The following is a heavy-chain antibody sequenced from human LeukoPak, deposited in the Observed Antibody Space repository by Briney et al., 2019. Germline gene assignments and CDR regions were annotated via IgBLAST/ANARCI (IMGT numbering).Heavy chain of an antibody. Sequence: PGGSLRLSCAASGFTFENYGMTWVRQAPGKGLEWVSHINWSGGNIDYADSVKGRFTISRDDAKRSLYLQMYSLTAEDTALYYCARKGSGIDYWGQGALVAVSS. CDR2: INWSGGNI. CDR1: GFTFENYG. J-gene: IGHJ4*02. D-gene: IGHD6-19*01. CDR3: ARKGSGIDY. V-gene: IGHV3-20*04.